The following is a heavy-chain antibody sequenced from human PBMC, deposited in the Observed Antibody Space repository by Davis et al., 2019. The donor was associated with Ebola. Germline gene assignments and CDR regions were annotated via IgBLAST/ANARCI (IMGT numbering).Heavy chain of an antibody. D-gene: IGHD4-17*01. CDR1: GDFISTYY. CDR3: ARGSYGDYSYYYGMDV. Sequence: MPSETLSLTCTVSGDFISTYYWSWLRQPPGRGLEWIGYVYDIRSTNYNPSLMSRATISVDTSKNQFSLKLNSVTAADTAVYYCARGSYGDYSYYYGMDVWGQGTTVTVSS. CDR2: VYDIRST. V-gene: IGHV4-59*01. J-gene: IGHJ6*02.